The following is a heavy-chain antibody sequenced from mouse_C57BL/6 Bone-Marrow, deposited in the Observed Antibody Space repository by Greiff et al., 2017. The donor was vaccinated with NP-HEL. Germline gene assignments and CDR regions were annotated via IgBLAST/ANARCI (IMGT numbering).Heavy chain of an antibody. CDR2: IDPENGDT. J-gene: IGHJ4*01. CDR1: GFNIKDDY. V-gene: IGHV14-4*01. Sequence: VQLQQSGAELVRPGASVKLSCTVSGFNIKDDYMHWVKQRPEQGLEWIGWIDPENGDTEYASKFQGKATITADTSSNTAYLPLSSLTSEDTAGYFCTPGGRRPYAMDNWGQRTSVTASP. CDR3: TPGGRRPYAMDN. D-gene: IGHD3-2*02.